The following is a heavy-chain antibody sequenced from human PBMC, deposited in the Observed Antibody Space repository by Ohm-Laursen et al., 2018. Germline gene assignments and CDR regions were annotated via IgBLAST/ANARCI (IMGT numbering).Heavy chain of an antibody. Sequence: SETLSLTCSVYGGSFSGYYWSWIRQPPGKGLEWIGEINHSGSTNYNPSLKSRVTISVDTSKNQFSLKLSSVTAADTAVYYCARGNGLGYCSGGSCRNKYYYYYYGMDVWGQGTTVTVSS. D-gene: IGHD2-15*01. J-gene: IGHJ6*02. CDR3: ARGNGLGYCSGGSCRNKYYYYYYGMDV. CDR2: INHSGST. CDR1: GGSFSGYY. V-gene: IGHV4-34*01.